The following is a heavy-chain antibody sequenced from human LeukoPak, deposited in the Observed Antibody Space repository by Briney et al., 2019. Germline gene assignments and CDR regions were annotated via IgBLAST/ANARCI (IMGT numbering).Heavy chain of an antibody. Sequence: ASVKVSCKVSGYTLTELSMHWVRQAPGKGLEWMGGFVPEDGETVYAKKFQRRVTMTEDTSTDTAYMELSSLRSEDTAVYYCATGGGQYCSGGSCYLPYGMDVWGQGTTVTVSS. D-gene: IGHD2-15*01. CDR1: GYTLTELS. J-gene: IGHJ6*02. V-gene: IGHV1-24*01. CDR2: FVPEDGET. CDR3: ATGGGQYCSGGSCYLPYGMDV.